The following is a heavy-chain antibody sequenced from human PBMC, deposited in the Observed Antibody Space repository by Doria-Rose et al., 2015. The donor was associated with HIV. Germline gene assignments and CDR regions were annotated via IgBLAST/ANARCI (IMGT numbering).Heavy chain of an antibody. V-gene: IGHV2-26*01. CDR1: GVSLSSPGMG. D-gene: IGHD6-13*01. Sequence: QVTLKESGPVLVKPTETLTLTCTVSGVSLSSPGMGVSWIRQPPGKALEWLANIFSDDESSYRTSLKSRLTISRGASNSQVVLTMTDRDPVATATYYCARIKSSRWYHKYYVDFWGQGTRVIVSA. CDR2: IFSDDES. CDR3: ARIKSSRWYHKYYVDF. J-gene: IGHJ4*02.